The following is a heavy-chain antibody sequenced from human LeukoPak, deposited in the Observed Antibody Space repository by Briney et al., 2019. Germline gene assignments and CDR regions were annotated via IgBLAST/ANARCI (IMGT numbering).Heavy chain of an antibody. D-gene: IGHD3-16*02. CDR1: GGSISSGDYY. Sequence: SETLSLTCTVSGGSISSGDYYWSWIRQPPGKGLEWIGSIYYSGSTYYNPSLKSRVTISVDTSKNQFSLKLSSVTAADTAVYYCARGLGELSSYRHFDYWGQGTLVTVSS. J-gene: IGHJ4*02. CDR3: ARGLGELSSYRHFDY. V-gene: IGHV4-39*01. CDR2: IYYSGST.